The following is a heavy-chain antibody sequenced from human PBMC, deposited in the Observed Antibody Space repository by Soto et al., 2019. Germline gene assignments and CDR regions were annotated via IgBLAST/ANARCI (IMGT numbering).Heavy chain of an antibody. CDR1: AGSVSGGSFY. CDR3: ARDAVRFGIDV. Sequence: PSETLSLTCTVSAGSVSGGSFYWSWIRQPPGKGLEWIGHIYYSGSTSYNPSLRGRVTISVDTSKNQFSLKLYSVTAADTAVYYCARDAVRFGIDVWGQGTTVTVSS. V-gene: IGHV4-61*01. J-gene: IGHJ6*02. CDR2: IYYSGST.